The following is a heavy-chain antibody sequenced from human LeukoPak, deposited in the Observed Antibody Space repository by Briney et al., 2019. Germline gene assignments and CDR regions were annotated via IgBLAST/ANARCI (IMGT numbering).Heavy chain of an antibody. Sequence: PGGSLRLSCAASGFTFSSYWMSWVRQAPGKGLEWVANIKQDGSEKYYVDSVKGRFTISRDNAKNSLYLQMNSLRAEDTAVYYCASLARYCSGGSCYSGQLFDYWGQGTLVTVSS. V-gene: IGHV3-7*01. D-gene: IGHD2-15*01. CDR3: ASLARYCSGGSCYSGQLFDY. CDR2: IKQDGSEK. J-gene: IGHJ4*02. CDR1: GFTFSSYW.